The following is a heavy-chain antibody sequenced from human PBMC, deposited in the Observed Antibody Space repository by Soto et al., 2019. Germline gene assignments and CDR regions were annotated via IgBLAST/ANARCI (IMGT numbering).Heavy chain of an antibody. CDR2: ISYDGSNK. D-gene: IGHD6-19*01. J-gene: IGHJ4*02. CDR1: GFTFSSYT. V-gene: IGHV3-30-3*01. Sequence: QVQLVESGGGVVQPGWSLRLSCAASGFTFSSYTMHWVRQAPGKGLEWVALISYDGSNKYYADSVKGRFTISRDNSKNTLYLQMNSLRAEDTAVYYCARGAGIAVAGTSFDYWGQGTLVTVSS. CDR3: ARGAGIAVAGTSFDY.